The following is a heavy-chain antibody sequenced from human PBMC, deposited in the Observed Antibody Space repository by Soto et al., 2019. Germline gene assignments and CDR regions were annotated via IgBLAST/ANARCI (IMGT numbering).Heavy chain of an antibody. V-gene: IGHV3-23*01. CDR3: ARLEYGPDY. D-gene: IGHD4-17*01. CDR2: IRDTGGST. J-gene: IGHJ4*02. Sequence: GGSLRLSCAASGSTFSSYAMGWVRQAPGKGLEWVSTIRDTGGSTYYADSVRGRSTISRDNSKNTLFLQMNSLRAEDTAVYYCARLEYGPDYWGQGTLVTVSS. CDR1: GSTFSSYA.